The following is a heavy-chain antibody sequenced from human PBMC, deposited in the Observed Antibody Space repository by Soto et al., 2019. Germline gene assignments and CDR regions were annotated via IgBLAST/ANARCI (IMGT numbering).Heavy chain of an antibody. CDR2: ISGSGGNT. V-gene: IGHV3-23*01. J-gene: IGHJ4*02. Sequence: GGSLRLSCVASGFTFSNYALSWVRQAPGKGLEWVSVISGSGGNTDYADSVKGRFTISRDNSQNTLYLRLNSLRAEDTAVYYCARPSILAPGTYWGQGTLVTVSS. CDR1: GFTFSNYA. D-gene: IGHD6-13*01. CDR3: ARPSILAPGTY.